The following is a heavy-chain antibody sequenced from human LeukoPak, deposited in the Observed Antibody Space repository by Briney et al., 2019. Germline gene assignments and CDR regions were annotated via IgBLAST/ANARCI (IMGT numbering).Heavy chain of an antibody. J-gene: IGHJ4*02. CDR1: GFTFSSYG. CDR2: TWYDENSK. CDR3: ARDWHSRNIDY. D-gene: IGHD3-22*01. Sequence: GGSLRLSCAASGFTFSSYGMHWVRQAPGKGLEWVAVTWYDENSKYYADSVKGRFTISRDNSKNTLYLQMNSLRAEDTAMYYCARDWHSRNIDYWGQGTQVTVSS. V-gene: IGHV3-33*01.